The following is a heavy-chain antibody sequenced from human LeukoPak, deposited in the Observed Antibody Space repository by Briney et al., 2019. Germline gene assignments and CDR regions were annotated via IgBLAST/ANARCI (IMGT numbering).Heavy chain of an antibody. CDR1: GYTFTGSY. J-gene: IGHJ6*02. CDR2: INPNSGGT. D-gene: IGHD3-10*01. Sequence: ASVKVSCMASGYTFTGSYMHWVRQAPGQGLEWMGWINPNSGGTNYAQTSRGRVTMTRDTSLSTAYMELSRLRSDDTAVYYCARGGTRGDYYYGMNVWGQGTTATVSS. CDR3: ARGGTRGDYYYGMNV. V-gene: IGHV1-2*02.